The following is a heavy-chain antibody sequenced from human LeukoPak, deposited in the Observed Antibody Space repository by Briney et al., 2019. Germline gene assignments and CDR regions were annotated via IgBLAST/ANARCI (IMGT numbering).Heavy chain of an antibody. J-gene: IGHJ4*02. V-gene: IGHV5-51*01. Sequence: PGESLKISCKGSGYSFTSYWIGWVRQMPGKGLEWMGIIYPGDSDTRYSPSFQGQVTISAGKSISTAYLQWSSLKASDTAMYYCARPANSRYSYVDYWGQGTLVTVSS. CDR1: GYSFTSYW. CDR3: ARPANSRYSYVDY. CDR2: IYPGDSDT. D-gene: IGHD5-18*01.